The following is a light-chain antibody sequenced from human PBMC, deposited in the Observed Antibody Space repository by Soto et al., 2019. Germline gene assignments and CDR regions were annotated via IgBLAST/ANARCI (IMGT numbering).Light chain of an antibody. CDR1: QSVSNNY. J-gene: IGKJ4*01. CDR2: GAY. CDR3: KQYNNWPLT. V-gene: IGKV3D-20*02. Sequence: EIVLTQSPGTLSLSPGERATPPSRPSQSVSNNYLAWYQQKPGQAHRLLIYGAYNRATGIQDRFSGSGSGTDFTLTIRSLQSEDFAVYYCKQYNNWPLTFGGGTKVDIK.